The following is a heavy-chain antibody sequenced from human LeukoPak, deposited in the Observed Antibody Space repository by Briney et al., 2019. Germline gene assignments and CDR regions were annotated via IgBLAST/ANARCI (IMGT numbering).Heavy chain of an antibody. J-gene: IGHJ6*03. CDR2: IYHSGST. D-gene: IGHD3/OR15-3a*01. Sequence: SETLSLTCTVSGGSISSGGCYWSWIRQPPGKGLEWIGYIYHSGSTYYNPSLKSRVTISVDRSKNQFSLKLSSVTAADTAVYYCARTNRGLVKHYYYYMDVWGKGTTVTVSS. CDR1: GGSISSGGCY. V-gene: IGHV4-30-2*01. CDR3: ARTNRGLVKHYYYYMDV.